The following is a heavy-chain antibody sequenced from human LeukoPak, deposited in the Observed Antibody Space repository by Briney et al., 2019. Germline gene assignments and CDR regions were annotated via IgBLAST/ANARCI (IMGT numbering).Heavy chain of an antibody. CDR3: ARDLDYGGSSNWFDP. Sequence: ASVTVSCKASGYTFTSYYMHWVRQAPGQGLEWMGIINPSGGSTSYAQKFQGRVTMTRDTSTSTVYMELSSLRSEDTAVYYCARDLDYGGSSNWFDPWGQGTLVTVSS. CDR2: INPSGGST. J-gene: IGHJ5*02. CDR1: GYTFTSYY. D-gene: IGHD4-23*01. V-gene: IGHV1-46*01.